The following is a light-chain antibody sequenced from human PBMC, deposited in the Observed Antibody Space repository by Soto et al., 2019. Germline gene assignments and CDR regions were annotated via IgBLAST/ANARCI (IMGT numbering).Light chain of an antibody. CDR3: SSYTSSSTPHVV. V-gene: IGLV2-14*03. CDR2: DVS. CDR1: SSDVGGYNY. Sequence: QSALTQPASVSGSPGQSFTISCTGTSSDVGGYNYVSWYQHHPGKAPKLMIYDVSNRPSGVSNRFSGSKSGNTASLTISGLQAEDEADYYCSSYTSSSTPHVVFGGGTKLTVL. J-gene: IGLJ2*01.